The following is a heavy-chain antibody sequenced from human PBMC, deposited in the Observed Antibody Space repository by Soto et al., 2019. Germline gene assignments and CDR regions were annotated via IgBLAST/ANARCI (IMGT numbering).Heavy chain of an antibody. V-gene: IGHV3-49*05. Sequence: EVQLVESGGGLVKPGQSLRLSCVVSGFTFGASPMSWFRQAPGKGLEWVGFIQSKPSGATTEYAPSVKGRFTISGDDSKSIVYLQMNSLKAEDTAVYYCAREFSGSGGWGQGTLVTVSS. CDR3: AREFSGSGG. CDR2: IQSKPSGATT. J-gene: IGHJ4*02. CDR1: GFTFGASP. D-gene: IGHD3-10*01.